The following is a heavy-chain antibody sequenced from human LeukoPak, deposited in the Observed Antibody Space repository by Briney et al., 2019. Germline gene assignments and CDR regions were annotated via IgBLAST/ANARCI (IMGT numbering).Heavy chain of an antibody. CDR1: GFTVSSNY. CDR3: ARCPTYYYYGMDV. J-gene: IGHJ6*02. V-gene: IGHV3-53*04. Sequence: SGGSLRLSCAASGFTVSSNYMSWVRQAPGKGLEWVSVIYSGGSTYYAHSVKGRFTIYRHNSKNTLYLQMNSLRAEDTAVYYCARCPTYYYYGMDVWGQGTTVTVSS. CDR2: IYSGGST.